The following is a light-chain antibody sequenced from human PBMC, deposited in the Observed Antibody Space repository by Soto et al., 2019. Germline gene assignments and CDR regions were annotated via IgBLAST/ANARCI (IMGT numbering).Light chain of an antibody. J-gene: IGLJ1*01. V-gene: IGLV1-40*01. CDR2: GNN. CDR3: QSYDSSLSGAYV. CDR1: SSNIGAGYD. Sequence: QSALTQPPSVSGAPGQRVTISCTGSSSNIGAGYDVHWYQRIPGTAPKVLIYGNNNRPSGVPDRFSGSKSGTSASLAITGLQAEDEADYYCQSYDSSLSGAYVFGTGTKVTVL.